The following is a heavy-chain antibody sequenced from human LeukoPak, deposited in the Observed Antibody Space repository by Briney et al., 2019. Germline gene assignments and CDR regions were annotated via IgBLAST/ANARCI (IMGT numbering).Heavy chain of an antibody. CDR3: ARSRARVRYFDWYPPWFDP. V-gene: IGHV4-59*11. J-gene: IGHJ5*02. CDR1: GDSISSHY. D-gene: IGHD3-9*01. CDR2: IYYIGST. Sequence: SETLSLTCTVSGDSISSHYWSWIRQPPGKGLDGIGYIYYIGSTNYNPSLNSRFTISVDTSKTQFSLKLSSVTAAETAVYYCARSRARVRYFDWYPPWFDPWGQGTLVTVSS.